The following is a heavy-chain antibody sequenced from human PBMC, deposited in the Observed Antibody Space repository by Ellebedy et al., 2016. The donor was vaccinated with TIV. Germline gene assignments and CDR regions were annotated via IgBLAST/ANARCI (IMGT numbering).Heavy chain of an antibody. V-gene: IGHV3-33*01. Sequence: PGGSLRLSCEASGFTFSSYGMHWVRQALGKGLEWVAVIWYDGSNKYYADSVKGRFTISRDNSKNTLYLQMNSLRAEDTAVYYCSRAVDTAMPNYFDYWGQGTLVTVSS. CDR1: GFTFSSYG. D-gene: IGHD5-18*01. CDR2: IWYDGSNK. CDR3: SRAVDTAMPNYFDY. J-gene: IGHJ4*02.